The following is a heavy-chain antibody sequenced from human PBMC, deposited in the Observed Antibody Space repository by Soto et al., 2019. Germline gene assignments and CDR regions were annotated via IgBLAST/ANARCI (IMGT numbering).Heavy chain of an antibody. J-gene: IGHJ4*02. CDR2: FSSDGRTT. CDR1: GFIFSNYG. V-gene: IGHV3-48*02. CDR3: VRNVQFEFDF. Sequence: GGSLRFSCVASGFIFSNYGMNWVRQAPGKGLEWAAYFSSDGRTTYYADSVKGRFTISRDNAKNSLYLQMNSLRNEDTAIYHCVRNVQFEFDFWGQGTLVTVSS.